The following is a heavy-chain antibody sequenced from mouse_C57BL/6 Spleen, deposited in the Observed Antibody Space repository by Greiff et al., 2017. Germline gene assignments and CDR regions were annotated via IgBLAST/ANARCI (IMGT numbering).Heavy chain of an antibody. CDR1: GYTFTSYG. D-gene: IGHD1-1*01. V-gene: IGHV1-81*01. CDR2: IYPRSGNT. CDR3: ARRYYYGSSYDYAMGY. Sequence: QVQLQQSGAELARPGASVKLSCKASGYTFTSYGISWVKQRTGQGLEWIGEIYPRSGNTYYNEKFKGKATLTADKSSSTAYMELRSLTSEDSAVYFCARRYYYGSSYDYAMGYWGQGTSVTVSS. J-gene: IGHJ4*01.